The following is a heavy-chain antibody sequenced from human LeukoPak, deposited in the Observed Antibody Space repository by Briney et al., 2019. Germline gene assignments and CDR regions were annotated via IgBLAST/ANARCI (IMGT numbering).Heavy chain of an antibody. V-gene: IGHV3-11*01. CDR3: ASCGPTIFGAFVY. D-gene: IGHD3-3*01. CDR2: ISSSGSTI. J-gene: IGHJ4*02. CDR1: GFTFSDYY. Sequence: GGSLRLSCAVSGFTFSDYYMSWIRQAPGKGLEWVSYISSSGSTIYYADSVKGRFTISRDNAKNSLYLQMNSLRAEDTAVYYCASCGPTIFGAFVYWGQGTLVTVSS.